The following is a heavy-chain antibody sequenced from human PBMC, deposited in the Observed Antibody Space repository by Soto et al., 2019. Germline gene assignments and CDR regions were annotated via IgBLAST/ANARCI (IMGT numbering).Heavy chain of an antibody. CDR3: ARDYYDSSGYYFDAFDI. J-gene: IGHJ3*02. V-gene: IGHV4-31*03. Sequence: SETLSLTCTVSGGSISSGGYYWSWIRQHPGKGLEWIGYIYYSGSTYYNPSLKSRVTISVDTSKNQLSLKLSSVTAADTAVYYCARDYYDSSGYYFDAFDIWGQGTMVTVSS. D-gene: IGHD3-22*01. CDR1: GGSISSGGYY. CDR2: IYYSGST.